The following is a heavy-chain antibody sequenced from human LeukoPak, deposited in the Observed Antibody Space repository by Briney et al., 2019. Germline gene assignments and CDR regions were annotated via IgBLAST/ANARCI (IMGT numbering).Heavy chain of an antibody. CDR3: ARHPELLAFDI. Sequence: SETLSLTCSVSGGYISSSSYYWGWIRQPPGKGPEWIGSLYYSGRTYYNPSLRSRVTISLYTSKNQFSLRLSSVTAADTAVYYCARHPELLAFDIWGQGTMVTVSS. D-gene: IGHD1-7*01. CDR2: LYYSGRT. V-gene: IGHV4-39*01. J-gene: IGHJ3*02. CDR1: GGYISSSSYY.